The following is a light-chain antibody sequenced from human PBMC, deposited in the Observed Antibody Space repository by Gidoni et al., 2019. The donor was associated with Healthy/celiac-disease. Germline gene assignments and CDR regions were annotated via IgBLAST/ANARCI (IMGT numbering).Light chain of an antibody. CDR1: SSNIGNNY. CDR2: DNN. CDR3: GTWDSSLSAGGV. J-gene: IGLJ2*01. V-gene: IGLV1-51*01. Sequence: QSVLKHPPSVSAAHGQKVTISCSGSSSNIGNNYVSWYQQLPGTAPKLLIYDNNKRPSGIPDRFSGSKSGTSATLGITGLQTGDEADYYCGTWDSSLSAGGVFGGGTKLTVL.